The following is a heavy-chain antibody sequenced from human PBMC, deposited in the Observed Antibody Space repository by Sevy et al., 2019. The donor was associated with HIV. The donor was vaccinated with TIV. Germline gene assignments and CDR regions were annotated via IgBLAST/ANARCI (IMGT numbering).Heavy chain of an antibody. V-gene: IGHV3-48*01. CDR1: GFTFSSYS. Sequence: GGSLRLSCAASGFTFSSYSMNWVRQAPGKGLEWVSYISSSSSTIYYADSVKGRFTISRDNAKNSLYLQMNGLRAEETAVYYCARWGYSSGWHRTVLLDLRMDVWGQGTTVTVSS. J-gene: IGHJ6*02. D-gene: IGHD6-19*01. CDR2: ISSSSSTI. CDR3: ARWGYSSGWHRTVLLDLRMDV.